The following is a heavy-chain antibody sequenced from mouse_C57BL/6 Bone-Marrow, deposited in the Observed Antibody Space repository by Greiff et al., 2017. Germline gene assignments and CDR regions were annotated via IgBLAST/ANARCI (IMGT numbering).Heavy chain of an antibody. D-gene: IGHD1-2*01. CDR2: INYDGSST. CDR1: GFTFSDYY. V-gene: IGHV5-16*01. CDR3: ARDGNGLFDY. J-gene: IGHJ2*01. Sequence: EVQLQESEGGLVQPGSSMKLSCTASGFTFSDYYMAWVRQVPEKGLEWVANINYDGSSTYYLDSLKSRFIISRDNAKNILYLQMSSLKSEDTATYYCARDGNGLFDYWGQGTTLTVSS.